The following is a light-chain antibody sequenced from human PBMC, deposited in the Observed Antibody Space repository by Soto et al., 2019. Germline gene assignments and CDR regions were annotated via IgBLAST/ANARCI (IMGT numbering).Light chain of an antibody. J-gene: IGKJ1*01. Sequence: DLQLTQSPTFLSASVGDRVTITCRASQAISGYVAWYQQKPGKAPNFLIYTASSFQSGVPSRFSGSGSGTQFTLTISSLQPGDFATYYCQQLNSFPRTFGQGTKVDI. CDR3: QQLNSFPRT. V-gene: IGKV1-9*01. CDR1: QAISGY. CDR2: TAS.